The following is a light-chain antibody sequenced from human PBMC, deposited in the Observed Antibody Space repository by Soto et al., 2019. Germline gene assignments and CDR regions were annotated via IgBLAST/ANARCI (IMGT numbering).Light chain of an antibody. V-gene: IGKV1-5*01. CDR1: QTISSW. J-gene: IGKJ1*01. Sequence: DIQMTQSPSTLSLSVGDIVTITCRSSQTISSWLAWYHQKPGKAPKLLIYDASSLESGVPSRFSGSGYGTEFTLTISSLQPEDFAIYYCHQYNRYLTFGQGTKVDIK. CDR3: HQYNRYLT. CDR2: DAS.